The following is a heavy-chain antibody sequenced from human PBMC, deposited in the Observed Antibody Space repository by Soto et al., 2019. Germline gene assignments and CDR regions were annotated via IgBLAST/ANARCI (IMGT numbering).Heavy chain of an antibody. D-gene: IGHD3-10*01. Sequence: SETLSLTCAVYGGSFSGYYWSWIRQPPGKGLEWIGEINHSGSTNYNPSLKSRVTISVDTSKNQFSLKLSSVTAADTAVYYCARGHQVRGVPKYYYYYYMDVWGKGTTVTVSS. CDR3: ARGHQVRGVPKYYYYYYMDV. J-gene: IGHJ6*03. CDR2: INHSGST. V-gene: IGHV4-34*01. CDR1: GGSFSGYY.